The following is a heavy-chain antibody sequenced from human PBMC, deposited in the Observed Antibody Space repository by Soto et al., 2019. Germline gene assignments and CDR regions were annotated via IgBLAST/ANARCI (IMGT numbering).Heavy chain of an antibody. J-gene: IGHJ6*02. CDR1: GFTFTNAW. Sequence: PGGSLRLSCAASGFTFTNAWMNWVSQAPGRALEWVGRITSKAAGGTTDYAAPVKGRFSISRDDSKTTLYLQMNSLKAEDTAVYYCTPGAVPVAAKGYYYYAMDVWGQGTVVTVSS. CDR3: TPGAVPVAAKGYYYYAMDV. V-gene: IGHV3-15*07. CDR2: ITSKAAGGTT. D-gene: IGHD2-15*01.